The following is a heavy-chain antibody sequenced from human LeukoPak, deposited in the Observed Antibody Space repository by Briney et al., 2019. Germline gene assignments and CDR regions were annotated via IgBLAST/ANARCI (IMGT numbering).Heavy chain of an antibody. J-gene: IGHJ5*02. Sequence: GGSLRLSCAASGFTFSSYWMSWVRQAPGKGLEWMGGFDPEDGETIYAQKFQGRVTMTEDTSTDTAYMELSSLRSEDTAVYYCATFMARGGILGYRDNWFDPWGQGTLVTVSS. CDR3: ATFMARGGILGYRDNWFDP. CDR2: FDPEDGET. D-gene: IGHD5-18*01. V-gene: IGHV1-24*01. CDR1: GFTFSSYW.